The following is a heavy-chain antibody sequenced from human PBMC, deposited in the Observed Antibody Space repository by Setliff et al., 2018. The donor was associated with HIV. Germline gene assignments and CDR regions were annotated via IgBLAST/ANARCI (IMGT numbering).Heavy chain of an antibody. J-gene: IGHJ3*01. CDR3: ARVATGPEAFDF. V-gene: IGHV4-38-2*02. CDR2: IYHSGST. Sequence: SETLSLTCTVSGDSISSGYYWGWIRQPPGKGLEWIGTIYHSGSTYYNPSLKSRVTISVDTSKNQFFLKVNYVIAADTAMYYCARVATGPEAFDFWGQGTMVTVSS. CDR1: GDSISSGYY.